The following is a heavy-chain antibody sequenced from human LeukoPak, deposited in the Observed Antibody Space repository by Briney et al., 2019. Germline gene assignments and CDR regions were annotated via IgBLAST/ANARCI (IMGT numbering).Heavy chain of an antibody. CDR3: ARDLSGRYTIDY. CDR1: GFTFSSYA. D-gene: IGHD1-26*01. J-gene: IGHJ4*02. CDR2: ISFDGNTK. Sequence: PGGSLRLSCAASGFTFSSYAIHWVRQAPGKGLEWVTFISFDGNTKYYGDSVKGRFTIFRDNSKSTLYLQINSLRTEDTAVYYCARDLSGRYTIDYWGRGTLVTVSS. V-gene: IGHV3-30-3*01.